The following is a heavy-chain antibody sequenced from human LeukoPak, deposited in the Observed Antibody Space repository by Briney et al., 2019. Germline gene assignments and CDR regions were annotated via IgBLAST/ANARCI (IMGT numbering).Heavy chain of an antibody. Sequence: GGSLRLSCAASGFTFDDYAMHWVRQAPGKGLEWVSGISWNSGSIGYADSVKGRFTISRDNAKNSLYLQMNSLRAEDTALYYCAKDIGIAAAGHIDYWGQGTLVTVSS. J-gene: IGHJ4*02. CDR3: AKDIGIAAAGHIDY. V-gene: IGHV3-9*01. CDR1: GFTFDDYA. D-gene: IGHD6-13*01. CDR2: ISWNSGSI.